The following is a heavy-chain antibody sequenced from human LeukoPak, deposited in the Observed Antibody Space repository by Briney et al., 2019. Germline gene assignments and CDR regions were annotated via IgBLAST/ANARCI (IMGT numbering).Heavy chain of an antibody. J-gene: IGHJ4*02. V-gene: IGHV3-23*01. CDR3: AKRRCSSTSCYPFDY. CDR2: ISGSGGST. CDR1: GFTFSNYA. D-gene: IGHD2-2*01. Sequence: GGSLRLSCAASGFTFSNYAMSWVRQAPGKGLEWVSAISGSGGSTYYADSVKGRFTISRDNSKNTLYLQMNSLAAEDTAVYYCAKRRCSSTSCYPFDYWGQGTLVTVSS.